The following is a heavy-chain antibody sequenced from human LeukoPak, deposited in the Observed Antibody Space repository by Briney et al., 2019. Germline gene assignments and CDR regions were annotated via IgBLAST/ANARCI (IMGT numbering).Heavy chain of an antibody. CDR1: GFTFSSYA. CDR3: ATDYGVSSSYY. D-gene: IGHD4-17*01. V-gene: IGHV3-30*04. J-gene: IGHJ4*02. Sequence: GGSLRLSCAASGFTFSSYAMHWVRQAPGKGLEWVAVTSYDGNKKYYADSVKGRLIISRDNSKNTLYLQMNSLRAEDTAVYYCATDYGVSSSYYWGQGTLVTVSS. CDR2: TSYDGNKK.